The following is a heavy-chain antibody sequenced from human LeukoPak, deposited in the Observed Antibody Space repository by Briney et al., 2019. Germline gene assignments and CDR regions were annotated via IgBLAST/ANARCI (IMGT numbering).Heavy chain of an antibody. CDR1: GGTVSSYP. V-gene: IGHV1-69*13. D-gene: IGHD3-22*01. Sequence: GASVKVSCKASGGTVSSYPISWVRQAPGQGREWMGGIIPIFGTANYAQKFQDRVTITAEESTSTAYMELSSLRSEDTAVYYCAGIQHNGYNSDYWGQGTLVTVSS. J-gene: IGHJ4*02. CDR3: AGIQHNGYNSDY. CDR2: IIPIFGTA.